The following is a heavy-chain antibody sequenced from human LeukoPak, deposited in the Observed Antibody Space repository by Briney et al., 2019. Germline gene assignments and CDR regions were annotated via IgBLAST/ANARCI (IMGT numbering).Heavy chain of an antibody. Sequence: SVKVSCMASGCTFSRYAISWVRQAPGKGLEGMGRIIPILGIANYAQKFQGRVTITADKSTSTAYMELSSLRSEDTAVYDCARAGAVAGTYDAFDIWGQGTMVTVSS. J-gene: IGHJ3*02. CDR3: ARAGAVAGTYDAFDI. D-gene: IGHD6-19*01. CDR2: IIPILGIA. CDR1: GCTFSRYA. V-gene: IGHV1-69*04.